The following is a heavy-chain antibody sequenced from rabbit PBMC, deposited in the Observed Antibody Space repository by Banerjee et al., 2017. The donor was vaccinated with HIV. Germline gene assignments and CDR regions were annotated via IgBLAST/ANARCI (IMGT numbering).Heavy chain of an antibody. Sequence: QSLEESGGDLVKPGASLTLTCTTSGFSSNSNVYMCWVRQAPGKGLEWIACIYAGSSGSTYYASWAKGRFTISKTSLTTVTLQMTSLTAADTATYFCARAAGYGGYAYGCFNLWGQGTLVTVS. J-gene: IGHJ4*01. CDR3: ARAAGYGGYAYGCFNL. CDR1: GFSSNSNVY. V-gene: IGHV1S40*01. CDR2: IYAGSSGST. D-gene: IGHD6-1*01.